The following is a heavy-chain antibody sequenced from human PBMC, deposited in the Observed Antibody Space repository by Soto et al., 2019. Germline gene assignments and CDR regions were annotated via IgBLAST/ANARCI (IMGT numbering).Heavy chain of an antibody. CDR1: GGTFSSYA. Sequence: QMQLVQSGAEVKKPGSSVKVSCKASGGTFSSYAISWVRQAPGQGLEWMGGIIPIFGTANYAQKFQGRVTITADESTSTAYMELSSLRSEDTAVYYCARDRMPTPKGGGRANYYYGMDVWGQGTTVTVSS. CDR2: IIPIFGTA. J-gene: IGHJ6*02. D-gene: IGHD1-26*01. V-gene: IGHV1-69*01. CDR3: ARDRMPTPKGGGRANYYYGMDV.